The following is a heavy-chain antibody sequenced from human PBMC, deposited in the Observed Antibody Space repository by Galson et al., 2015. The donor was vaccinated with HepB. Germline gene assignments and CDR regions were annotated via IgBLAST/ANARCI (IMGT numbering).Heavy chain of an antibody. Sequence: SLRLSCAASGFTFSSYAMHWVRQAPGKGLEYVSAISSNGGSTYYADSVKGRFTISRDNSKNTLYLQMSSLRAEDTAVYYCVKARFYWYFDLWGRGTLVTVSS. CDR3: VKARFYWYFDL. CDR2: ISSNGGST. V-gene: IGHV3-64D*06. CDR1: GFTFSSYA. J-gene: IGHJ2*01. D-gene: IGHD3-3*01.